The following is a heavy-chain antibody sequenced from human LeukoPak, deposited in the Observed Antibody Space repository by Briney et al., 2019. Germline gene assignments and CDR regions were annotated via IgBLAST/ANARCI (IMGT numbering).Heavy chain of an antibody. CDR2: ISGNGAHS. Sequence: GGSLRLPCAASEFTLSSYAMSWVRQAPGKGLEWVSSISGNGAHSYYADSVKGRFTISRDFSRNAVYLQMSSLRVEDTAEYYCAKAVDGRGYYFERGADFWGQGTKVTVSS. J-gene: IGHJ4*02. D-gene: IGHD3-22*01. V-gene: IGHV3-23*01. CDR1: EFTLSSYA. CDR3: AKAVDGRGYYFERGADF.